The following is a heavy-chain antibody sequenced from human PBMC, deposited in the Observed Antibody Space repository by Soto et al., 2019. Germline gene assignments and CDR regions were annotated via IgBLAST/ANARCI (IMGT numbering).Heavy chain of an antibody. D-gene: IGHD2-2*01. CDR1: GFTFSDYY. CDR2: ISSSSSYT. CDR3: ARDRPGCSSTSCPRLYYYYGMDV. J-gene: IGHJ6*02. Sequence: PGGSLRLSCAASGFTFSDYYMSWIRRAPGKGLEWVSYISSSSSYTNYADSVKGRFTISRDNAKNSLYLQMNSLRAEDTAVYYCARDRPGCSSTSCPRLYYYYGMDVWGQGTTVTVSS. V-gene: IGHV3-11*06.